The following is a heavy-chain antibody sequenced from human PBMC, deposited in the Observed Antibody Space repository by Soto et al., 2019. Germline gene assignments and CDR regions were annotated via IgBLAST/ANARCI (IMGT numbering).Heavy chain of an antibody. CDR3: AKDRGYSYGYYYYYGMDV. CDR1: GFTFSSYF. Sequence: PGGSLRLSCAASGFTFSSYFMHWVRQAPGKGLEWVAVISYDGSNKYYADSVKGRFTISRDNSKNTLYLQMNSLRAEDTAVYYCAKDRGYSYGYYYYYGMDVWGQGTTVTVSS. J-gene: IGHJ6*02. CDR2: ISYDGSNK. D-gene: IGHD5-18*01. V-gene: IGHV3-30*18.